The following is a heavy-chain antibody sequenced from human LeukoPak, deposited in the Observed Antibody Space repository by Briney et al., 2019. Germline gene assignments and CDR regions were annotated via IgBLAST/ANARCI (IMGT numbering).Heavy chain of an antibody. D-gene: IGHD3-3*01. Sequence: PGGSLRLSCAASGFTFSSYEMNWVRQAPGKGLEWVSYISSSGSSIYYADSVKGRFTISRDNAKNSLYLQMNSLRAEDTAGYYCSSGSRAHDFWSGYYSGDDYYYYDMDASGNGAPVTVS. CDR1: GFTFSSYE. CDR3: SSGSRAHDFWSGYYSGDDYYYYDMDA. J-gene: IGHJ6*03. CDR2: ISSSGSSI. V-gene: IGHV3-48*03.